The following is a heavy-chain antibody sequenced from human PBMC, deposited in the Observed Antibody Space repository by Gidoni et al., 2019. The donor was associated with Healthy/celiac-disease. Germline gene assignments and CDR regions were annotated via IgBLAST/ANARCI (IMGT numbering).Heavy chain of an antibody. V-gene: IGHV4-61*01. CDR1: GGSVSSGSYY. Sequence: QVQLQESGPGLVKPSETLSLTCTVSGGSVSSGSYYWSWIRQPPGKGLEWIGYIYYSGSTNYNPSLKSRVTISVDTSKNQFSLKLSSVTAADTAVYYCARGLLWFGESEYYFDYWGQGTLVTVSS. CDR3: ARGLLWFGESEYYFDY. J-gene: IGHJ4*02. CDR2: IYYSGST. D-gene: IGHD3-10*01.